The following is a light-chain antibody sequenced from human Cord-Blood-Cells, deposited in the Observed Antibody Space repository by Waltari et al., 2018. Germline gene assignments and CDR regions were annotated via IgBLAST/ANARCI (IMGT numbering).Light chain of an antibody. CDR2: DVS. J-gene: IGLJ3*02. CDR3: SSYTSSSLWV. V-gene: IGLV2-14*01. Sequence: QSALTQPASVSGSPGQSITISCTGTSSDVGGYNYVSWYQQHPGKAPKLMIYDVSHRPAGVSNRFSGSKSGNTASLTISGLQAEDEADYYCSSYTSSSLWVFGGGTKLTVL. CDR1: SSDVGGYNY.